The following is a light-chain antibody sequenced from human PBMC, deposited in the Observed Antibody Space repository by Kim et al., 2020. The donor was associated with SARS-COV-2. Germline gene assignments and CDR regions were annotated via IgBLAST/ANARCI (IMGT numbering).Light chain of an antibody. V-gene: IGLV6-57*03. J-gene: IGLJ3*02. Sequence: GKTGTICCTRSSGSIASTYVQWYQQRPGSAPNTVIYEDNQRPSGVPDRFSGSNDSSYNSASLSISGLKTEDEADYFCQSYDDSNQVFGGGTQLTVL. CDR1: SGSIASTY. CDR3: QSYDDSNQV. CDR2: EDN.